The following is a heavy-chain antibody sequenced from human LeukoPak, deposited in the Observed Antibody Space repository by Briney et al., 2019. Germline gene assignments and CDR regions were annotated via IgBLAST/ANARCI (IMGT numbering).Heavy chain of an antibody. Sequence: SETLSLTCAVYGGSFSGYYWSWIRQPPGKGLEWIGEINHSGSTNYSPSLKSRVTISVDTSKNQFSLKLSSVTAADTAVYYCARGPRPRYCSSTSCYYWFDPWGQGTLVTVSS. CDR2: INHSGST. D-gene: IGHD2-2*01. V-gene: IGHV4-34*01. J-gene: IGHJ5*02. CDR1: GGSFSGYY. CDR3: ARGPRPRYCSSTSCYYWFDP.